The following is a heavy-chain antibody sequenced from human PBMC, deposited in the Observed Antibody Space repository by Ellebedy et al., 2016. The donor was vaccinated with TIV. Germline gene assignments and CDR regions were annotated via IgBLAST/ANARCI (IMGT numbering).Heavy chain of an antibody. CDR1: GFTFSDYY. Sequence: GESLKISXAASGFTFSDYYMSWIRQAPGKGLEWVSYISSSGSTIYYADSVKGRFTISRDNAKNSLYLQINSLRAEDTAVYYCASSGLLWFGSFHPPRWGQGTLVTVSS. D-gene: IGHD3-10*01. CDR2: ISSSGSTI. CDR3: ASSGLLWFGSFHPPR. V-gene: IGHV3-11*01. J-gene: IGHJ4*02.